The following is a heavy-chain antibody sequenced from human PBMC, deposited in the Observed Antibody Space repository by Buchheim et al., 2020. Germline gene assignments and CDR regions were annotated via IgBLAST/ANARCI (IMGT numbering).Heavy chain of an antibody. V-gene: IGHV4-59*01. CDR1: GVSISSYY. CDR2: IYYNGDT. J-gene: IGHJ4*02. CDR3: ARDSSSWYYFDY. D-gene: IGHD6-13*01. Sequence: QVQLQESGPGLVKPSETLSLTCNVSGVSISSYYWSWIRQSPGKGLEWIGHIYYNGDTNYNPSLKSRVSISIDTSKNHFSLKLSSVTAADTAVYYCARDSSSWYYFDYWGQGTL.